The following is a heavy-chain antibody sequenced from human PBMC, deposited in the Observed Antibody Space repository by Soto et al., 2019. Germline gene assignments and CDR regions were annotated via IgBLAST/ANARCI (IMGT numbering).Heavy chain of an antibody. CDR3: ARATGRKGYYYYGMDV. V-gene: IGHV3-30-3*01. D-gene: IGHD1-1*01. CDR1: GFTFSSYA. Sequence: QVQLVESGGGVVQPGRSLRLSCAASGFTFSSYAMHWVRQAPGKGLEWVAVISYDGSNKYYADSVKGRFTISRDNSKNTLYLQMNSPRAEDTAVYYCARATGRKGYYYYGMDVWGQGTTVTVSS. J-gene: IGHJ6*02. CDR2: ISYDGSNK.